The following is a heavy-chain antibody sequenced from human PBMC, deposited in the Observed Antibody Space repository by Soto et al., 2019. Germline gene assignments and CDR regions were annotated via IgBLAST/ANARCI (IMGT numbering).Heavy chain of an antibody. D-gene: IGHD3-9*01. V-gene: IGHV3-53*01. CDR3: ARDREPDGIWTFDS. J-gene: IGHJ4*02. CDR1: GFTLDKYT. CDR2: SFSSGGT. Sequence: LRLSCAAFGFTLDKYTMGWVRQAPGKGLEWVAESFSSGGTQYADSVKGRFTISRDNSRNMVFLQMNGLRVEDTALYYCARDREPDGIWTFDSWGQGALVTVPQ.